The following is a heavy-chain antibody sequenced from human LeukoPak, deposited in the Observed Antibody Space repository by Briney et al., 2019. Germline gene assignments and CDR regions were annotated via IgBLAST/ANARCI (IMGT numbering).Heavy chain of an antibody. J-gene: IGHJ4*02. Sequence: SETLSLTCTVSDGSISGYYWNWIRQPAGKGLEWIGRIYTSGTTTYSPSLKSRVTLPIDTSKDQFSLSLNSVTAADTAVYYCARGFSVAGMRSFDYWGQGILVTVSS. D-gene: IGHD6-19*01. CDR1: DGSISGYY. V-gene: IGHV4-4*07. CDR3: ARGFSVAGMRSFDY. CDR2: IYTSGTT.